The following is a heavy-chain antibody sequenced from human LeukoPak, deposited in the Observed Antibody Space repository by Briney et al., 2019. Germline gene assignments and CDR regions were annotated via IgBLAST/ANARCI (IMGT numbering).Heavy chain of an antibody. V-gene: IGHV3-48*01. J-gene: IGHJ4*02. CDR1: GFTFSSYS. CDR2: ISSSSTI. Sequence: PGGSLRLSCAASGFTFSSYSMNWVRQAPGKGLEWVSYISSSSTIYYADSVKGRFTISRDNAKNSLYLQMNSLRAEDTAVYCCARGHSGSYPFYFDYWGQGTLVTVSS. CDR3: ARGHSGSYPFYFDY. D-gene: IGHD1-26*01.